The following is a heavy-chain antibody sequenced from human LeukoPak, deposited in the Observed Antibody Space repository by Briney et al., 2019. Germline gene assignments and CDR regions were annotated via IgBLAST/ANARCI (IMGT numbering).Heavy chain of an antibody. V-gene: IGHV1-46*01. D-gene: IGHD1-26*01. CDR3: ARIPTSGSYLEY. CDR1: GYTFTSYD. J-gene: IGHJ4*02. Sequence: GASVKVSCKASGYTFTSYDINWVRQATGQGLEWMGIINPSGGSTSYAQKFQGRVTMTRDMSTSTVYMELSSLRSEDTAVYYCARIPTSGSYLEYWGQGTLVTVSS. CDR2: INPSGGST.